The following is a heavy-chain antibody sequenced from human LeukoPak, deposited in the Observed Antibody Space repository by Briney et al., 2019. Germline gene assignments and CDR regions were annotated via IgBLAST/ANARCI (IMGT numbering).Heavy chain of an antibody. J-gene: IGHJ4*02. V-gene: IGHV1-46*01. CDR1: GYTFTSYD. CDR2: INPSGGST. Sequence: GASVKVSCKASGYTFTSYDINWVRQATGQGLEWMGIINPSGGSTSYAQKFQGRVTMTRDTSTSTVYMELSSLRSEDTAVYYCARGSYYYGSGSYYNTDDHDYWGQGTLVTVSS. CDR3: ARGSYYYGSGSYYNTDDHDY. D-gene: IGHD3-10*01.